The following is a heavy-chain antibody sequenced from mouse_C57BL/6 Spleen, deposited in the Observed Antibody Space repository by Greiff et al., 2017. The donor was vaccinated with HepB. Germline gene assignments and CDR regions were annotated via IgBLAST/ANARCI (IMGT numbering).Heavy chain of an antibody. Sequence: EVQLQQSGAELVRPGASVKLSCTASGFNIKDYYMHWVKQRPEKGLEWIGRIDHEDGDTEYAPKFQGKATMTADTSSNTAYLQLSSLTSEETAVYYCTKGYDRIYFDYWGQGTTLTFSS. CDR3: TKGYDRIYFDY. V-gene: IGHV14-1*01. D-gene: IGHD2-2*01. J-gene: IGHJ2*01. CDR2: IDHEDGDT. CDR1: GFNIKDYY.